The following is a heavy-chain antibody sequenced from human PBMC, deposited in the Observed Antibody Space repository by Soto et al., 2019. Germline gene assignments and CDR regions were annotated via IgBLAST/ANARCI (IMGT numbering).Heavy chain of an antibody. D-gene: IGHD3-9*01. CDR2: INDRGSI. J-gene: IGHJ2*01. V-gene: IGHV4-34*01. CDR1: GGSFSGYY. Sequence: QVQLQQWGAGPLRPLETLSLTCGVSGGSFSGYYWAWIRQSPGKGLEWIGEINDRGSINYNPSLKSRASISVDTSKKNHSLNLRSVTAADTAVYYCARESHDILTGPPWVWYFDLWGRGTLVTVSS. CDR3: ARESHDILTGPPWVWYFDL.